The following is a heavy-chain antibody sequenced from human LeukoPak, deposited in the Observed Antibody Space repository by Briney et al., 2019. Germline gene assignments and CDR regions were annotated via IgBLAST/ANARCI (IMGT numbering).Heavy chain of an antibody. V-gene: IGHV3-30*18. Sequence: PGGSLRLSCAASGFTFSSYGMHWVRQAPGKVLEWVAVISYDGSNKYYADSVKGRFTISRDNSKNTLYLQMNSLRAEDTAVYYCAKTGYVDTAMALDYWGQGTLVTVSS. CDR3: AKTGYVDTAMALDY. CDR1: GFTFSSYG. D-gene: IGHD5-18*01. J-gene: IGHJ4*02. CDR2: ISYDGSNK.